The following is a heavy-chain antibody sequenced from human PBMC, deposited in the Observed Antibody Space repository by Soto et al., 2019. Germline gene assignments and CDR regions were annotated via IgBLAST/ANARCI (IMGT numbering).Heavy chain of an antibody. CDR3: ARGYYDSSDSFVPSPIFAS. Sequence: NPSETLSRTCAVYGGSFSGYYWSWIRQPPGKGLEWIGEINHSGSTNYNPSLKSRLTISLGTPMNQFSLKLTSVTAADTAVYYCARGYYDSSDSFVPSPIFASWGQGSLVTVSS. CDR2: INHSGST. D-gene: IGHD3-22*01. V-gene: IGHV4-34*01. J-gene: IGHJ4*02. CDR1: GGSFSGYY.